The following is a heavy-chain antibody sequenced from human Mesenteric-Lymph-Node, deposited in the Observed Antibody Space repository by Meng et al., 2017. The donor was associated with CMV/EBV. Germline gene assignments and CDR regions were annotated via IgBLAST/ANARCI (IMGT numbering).Heavy chain of an antibody. CDR3: ARKRSYWYFDL. CDR2: IWQSSST. Sequence: SETLSLTCSVSGYSISSGYYWGWIRQPPGKGLEWLGSIWQSSSTYYNPSLKSRVTLSVDTSKNQFSLKLSSVTAADTAVYYCARKRSYWYFDLWGRGTLVTVSS. CDR1: GYSISSGYY. V-gene: IGHV4-38-2*02. J-gene: IGHJ2*01.